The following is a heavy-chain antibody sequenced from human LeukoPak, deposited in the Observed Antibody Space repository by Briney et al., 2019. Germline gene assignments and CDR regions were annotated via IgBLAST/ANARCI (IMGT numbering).Heavy chain of an antibody. V-gene: IGHV1-24*01. Sequence: ASVKVSCKLSGFSLTELPLHWVRPAPGKGLEWMGGFDREDDKRIYAQQFQGRITMTEDTPSDTTYMELSSPRSEDTAVYYCATLGAYYDHSGLRVFDIWGQGTLVIVSS. D-gene: IGHD3-22*01. CDR1: GFSLTELP. CDR3: ATLGAYYDHSGLRVFDI. CDR2: FDREDDKR. J-gene: IGHJ3*02.